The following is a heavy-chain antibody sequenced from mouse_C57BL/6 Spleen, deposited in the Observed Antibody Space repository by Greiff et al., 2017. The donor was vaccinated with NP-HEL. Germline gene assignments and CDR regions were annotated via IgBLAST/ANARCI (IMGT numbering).Heavy chain of an antibody. D-gene: IGHD2-4*01. CDR1: GYAFSSYW. Sequence: QVQLQQPGAELVKPGASVKISCKASGYAFSSYWMNWVKQRPGKGLEWIGQIYPGDGDTNYNGKFKGKATLTADKSSSTAYMQLSSLTSEDSAVYFCARGDYDDDFDYWGQGTTLTVSS. J-gene: IGHJ2*01. CDR2: IYPGDGDT. V-gene: IGHV1-80*01. CDR3: ARGDYDDDFDY.